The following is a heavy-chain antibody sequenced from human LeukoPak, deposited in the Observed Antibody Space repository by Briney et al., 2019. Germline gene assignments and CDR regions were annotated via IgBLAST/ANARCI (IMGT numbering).Heavy chain of an antibody. CDR2: ISSSSSTI. CDR3: VRDNPRCCGVVPVNIDDF. CDR1: GFTFSSYS. V-gene: IGHV3-48*04. Sequence: PGGALRLSCAASGFTFSSYSMNWVRQAPGKGLEGVSYISSSSSTIYYADSVKGRFTISRDNAKNSLYLQMNSLRAEDTAVYYCVRDNPRCCGVVPVNIDDFWGQGTLVTVSS. D-gene: IGHD2-15*01. J-gene: IGHJ4*02.